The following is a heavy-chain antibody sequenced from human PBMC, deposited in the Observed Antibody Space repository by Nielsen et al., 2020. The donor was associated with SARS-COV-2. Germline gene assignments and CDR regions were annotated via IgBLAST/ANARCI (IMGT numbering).Heavy chain of an antibody. J-gene: IGHJ4*02. D-gene: IGHD3-10*01. Sequence: SETLSLTCAVSGGSISSGGYSWSWIRQPPGKGLEWIGYIYHSGSTYYNPSLKSRVTISVDRSKNQFSLKLSSVTAADTAVYYCARGRGPIDYWGQGTLVPSPQ. CDR1: GGSISSGGYS. V-gene: IGHV4-30-2*01. CDR2: IYHSGST. CDR3: ARGRGPIDY.